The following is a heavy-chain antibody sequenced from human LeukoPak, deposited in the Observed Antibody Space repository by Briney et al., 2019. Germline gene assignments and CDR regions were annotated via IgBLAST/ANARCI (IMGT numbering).Heavy chain of an antibody. CDR3: AHSKRWLGRGGFDP. CDR2: IYWNDDK. Sequence: ASGPTLVKPTQTLTLTCTFSGFSLSASGVGVGWIRQPPGKALEWLALIYWNDDKRYSPSLKSRLTITKDTSKNQVVLTMTNMDPVDTATYYCAHSKRWLGRGGFDPWGQGTLVTVSS. D-gene: IGHD6-19*01. CDR1: GFSLSASGVG. J-gene: IGHJ5*02. V-gene: IGHV2-5*01.